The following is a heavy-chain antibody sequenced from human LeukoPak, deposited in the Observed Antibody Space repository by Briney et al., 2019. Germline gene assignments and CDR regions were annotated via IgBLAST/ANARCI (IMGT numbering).Heavy chain of an antibody. V-gene: IGHV3-11*01. Sequence: GESLRLSCAASGFTFRDYYMSWIRQAPGKGLEWVSYIGTGGTPIDYADSVKGRFTISRDDAKSSLYLQMNNVRAEDTAFYYCARIYGGYWGRGALVSVSS. CDR2: IGTGGTPI. CDR1: GFTFRDYY. J-gene: IGHJ4*02. CDR3: ARIYGGY. D-gene: IGHD3-16*01.